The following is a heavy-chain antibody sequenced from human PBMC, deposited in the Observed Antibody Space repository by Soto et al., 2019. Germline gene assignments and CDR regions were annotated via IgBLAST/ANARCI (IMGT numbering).Heavy chain of an antibody. D-gene: IGHD3-3*01. CDR1: GFSVSSNY. Sequence: GGSLRLSCAASGFSVSSNYMSWVRQAPGKGLEWVSVIYTDGSTYYADSVKGRITMSRHKSKKTVYLQMNSLRVEDTAVYYCARDFGQEGYWGQGTLVTVSS. J-gene: IGHJ4*02. CDR3: ARDFGQEGY. V-gene: IGHV3-53*04. CDR2: IYTDGST.